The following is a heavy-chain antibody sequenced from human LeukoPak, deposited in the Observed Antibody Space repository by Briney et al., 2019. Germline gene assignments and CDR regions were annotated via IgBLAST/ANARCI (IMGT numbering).Heavy chain of an antibody. CDR1: GYTFTGYY. CDR3: ARGESSSSWYEGDAFDI. V-gene: IGHV1-2*02. D-gene: IGHD6-13*01. J-gene: IGHJ3*02. CDR2: INPNSGGT. Sequence: ASVKVSFKASGYTFTGYYMHWVRQAPGQGLEWMGWINPNSGGTNYAQKFQGRVTMTRDTSISTAYMELSRVRSDDTAVYYCARGESSSSWYEGDAFDIWGQGTMVTVSS.